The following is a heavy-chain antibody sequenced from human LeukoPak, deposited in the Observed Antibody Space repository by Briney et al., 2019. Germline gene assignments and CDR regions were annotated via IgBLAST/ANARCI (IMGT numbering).Heavy chain of an antibody. CDR1: GFTFSSYA. D-gene: IGHD2-2*01. V-gene: IGHV3-23*01. Sequence: PGGSLRLSCAASGFTFSSYAMSWGRQAPGKGLEWVSAISGSGGSTYYADSVKGRFTISRDNSKNTLYLQMNSLRAEDTAVYYCANIYPYCSSTSCSTHWGQGTLVTVSS. J-gene: IGHJ4*02. CDR3: ANIYPYCSSTSCSTH. CDR2: ISGSGGST.